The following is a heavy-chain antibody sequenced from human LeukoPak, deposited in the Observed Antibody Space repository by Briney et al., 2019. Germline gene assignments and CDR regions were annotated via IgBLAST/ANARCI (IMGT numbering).Heavy chain of an antibody. Sequence: PGGSLRLSCAASGFTFSSYRMNWVRQAPGKGLEWVSSISSSTSYIYYADSVKGRFTISRDNAKNSLYLQMNSLRAEDTAVYYCAIAAAGNGYDYWGQGTLVTVSS. D-gene: IGHD6-13*01. CDR1: GFTFSSYR. CDR3: AIAAAGNGYDY. CDR2: ISSSTSYI. J-gene: IGHJ4*02. V-gene: IGHV3-21*01.